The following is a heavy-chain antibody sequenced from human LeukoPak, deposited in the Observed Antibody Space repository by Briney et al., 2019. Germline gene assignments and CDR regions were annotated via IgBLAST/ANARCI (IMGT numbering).Heavy chain of an antibody. J-gene: IGHJ6*02. CDR1: GGSISSGGYY. CDR3: ARNYYGMDV. CDR2: IYTSGST. Sequence: SQTLSLTCTVSGGSISSGGYYWSWIRQPAGKGLEWIGRIYTSGSTNYNPSLKSRVTMSVDTSKNQFSLKLSSVTAADTAVYYCARNYYGMDVWGQGTTVTVSS. V-gene: IGHV4-61*02.